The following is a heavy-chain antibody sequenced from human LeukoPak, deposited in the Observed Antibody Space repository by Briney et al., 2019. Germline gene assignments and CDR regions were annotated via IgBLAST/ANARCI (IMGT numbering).Heavy chain of an antibody. CDR3: ARDSEQGGRCLGH. CDR2: IYPGDSDT. D-gene: IGHD2-15*01. J-gene: IGHJ4*02. CDR1: GYSFTNYW. Sequence: GESLKISCKGSGYSFTNYWIGWVRQMPGKGLEWMGIIYPGDSDTRYSPSFQGQVTISADKSISTAYLQWSSLKASDTAMYYCARDSEQGGRCLGHWGQGTQVTVSS. V-gene: IGHV5-51*01.